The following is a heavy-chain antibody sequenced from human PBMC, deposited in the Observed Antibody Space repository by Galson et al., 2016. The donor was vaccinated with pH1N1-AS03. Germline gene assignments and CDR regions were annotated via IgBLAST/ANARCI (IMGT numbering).Heavy chain of an antibody. D-gene: IGHD1-20*01. V-gene: IGHV4-34*01. CDR2: ISHSGST. CDR3: ARGVDNFNVFVFEM. CDR1: GGSFSGYY. Sequence: LSLTCAVSGGSFSGYYWSWVRQPPGRGLEWIGEISHSGSTKYNPSLKSRVAISIHTSKNRFSLTVTSVTAADTAIYYCARGVDNFNVFVFEMWGRGTMVTVSS. J-gene: IGHJ3*02.